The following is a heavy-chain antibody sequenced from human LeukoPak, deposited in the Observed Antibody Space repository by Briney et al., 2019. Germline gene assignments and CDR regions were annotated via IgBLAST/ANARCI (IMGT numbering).Heavy chain of an antibody. V-gene: IGHV3-53*01. CDR3: ASPSSGQSFDI. D-gene: IGHD6-19*01. J-gene: IGHJ3*02. CDR2: MYSGGTT. Sequence: PGGSLRLSCAASGFTVSNNYMNWVRQAPGKGLEWVSVMYSGGTTYYADSVKGRFSISRDKSKNTVYLQMSSLRAEDTAVYYCASPSSGQSFDIWGQGTMVTVSS. CDR1: GFTVSNNY.